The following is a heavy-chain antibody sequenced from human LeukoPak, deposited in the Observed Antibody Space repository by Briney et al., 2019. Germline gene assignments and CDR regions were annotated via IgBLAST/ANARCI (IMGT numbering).Heavy chain of an antibody. D-gene: IGHD1-26*01. Sequence: PSETLSLTCTVSGGSISSYYWSLIRQPPGKGLEWIGYIHYSGSTNYNPSLKSRVTISVDTSKNQFSLNLNSVTAADTALYYCACGTYYYLDYWGQGTLVTVSS. CDR1: GGSISSYY. J-gene: IGHJ4*02. CDR3: ACGTYYYLDY. V-gene: IGHV4-59*01. CDR2: IHYSGST.